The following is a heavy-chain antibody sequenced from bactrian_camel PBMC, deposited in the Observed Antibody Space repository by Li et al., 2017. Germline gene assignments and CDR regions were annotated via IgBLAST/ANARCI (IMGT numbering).Heavy chain of an antibody. Sequence: WSLGLSCVASEDISTFFVGWFRQVPGKQREAIAIMHSLGSETYADDVKGRFTISRDNAKNTVYLQMNSLKPEDTAMYYCAARTGSCGGYALVPSNYNYWGQGTQVTVS. CDR2: MHSLGSE. D-gene: IGHD2*01. V-gene: IGHV3S53*01. CDR3: AARTGSCGGYALVPSNYNY. CDR1: EDISTFFV. J-gene: IGHJ4*01.